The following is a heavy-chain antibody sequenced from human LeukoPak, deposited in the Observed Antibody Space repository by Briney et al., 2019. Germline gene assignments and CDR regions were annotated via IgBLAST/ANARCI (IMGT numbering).Heavy chain of an antibody. Sequence: GGSLRLSCAASGFTISNYWMNWVRQAPGKGLEWVANIKQDGSKKYYVDSVKGRFTISRDNAKNSLYLQMNSLRAEDTAVYYCARAGGGDAYEVGVFYFDYWGQGTLVPVSS. D-gene: IGHD5-24*01. V-gene: IGHV3-7*01. CDR1: GFTISNYW. CDR3: ARAGGGDAYEVGVFYFDY. CDR2: IKQDGSKK. J-gene: IGHJ4*02.